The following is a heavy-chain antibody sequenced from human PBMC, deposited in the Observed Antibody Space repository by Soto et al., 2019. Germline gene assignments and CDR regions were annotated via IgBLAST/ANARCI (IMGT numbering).Heavy chain of an antibody. CDR3: ASMSIAARYNDY. CDR1: GFSVSSLSYH. J-gene: IGHJ4*02. V-gene: IGHV4-61*01. D-gene: IGHD6-6*01. Sequence: PSETLSLTCTVSGFSVSSLSYHWSWIRQTPGKGLEWIGNIYYSGSTNYNPSLKGRGTISLDTSKNQFSLQLSSVTAADTAVYYCASMSIAARYNDYWGQGTLVTVSS. CDR2: IYYSGST.